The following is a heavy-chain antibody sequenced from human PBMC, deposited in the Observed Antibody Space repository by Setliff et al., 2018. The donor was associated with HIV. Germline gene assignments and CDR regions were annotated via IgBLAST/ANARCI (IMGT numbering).Heavy chain of an antibody. CDR1: GGSITSSY. CDR3: ASEAWTSYRSSSGYYYYYMDV. J-gene: IGHJ6*03. V-gene: IGHV4-4*07. Sequence: SETLSLTCTVSGGSITSSYWSWIRQPAGKGLEWIGRIYSTGSTNYNPSLKSRVTMSVDTSKNQFSLKLSSVTAADTAVYYCASEAWTSYRSSSGYYYYYMDVWGKGTTVTVSS. D-gene: IGHD6-6*01. CDR2: IYSTGST.